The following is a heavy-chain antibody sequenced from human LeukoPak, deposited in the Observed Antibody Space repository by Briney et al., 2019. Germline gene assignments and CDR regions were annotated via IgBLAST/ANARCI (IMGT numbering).Heavy chain of an antibody. V-gene: IGHV1-69*04. CDR3: ARERGGQWLVPATFDY. D-gene: IGHD6-19*01. J-gene: IGHJ4*02. Sequence: SVKVSCKASGGTFSSYAISWVRQAPGQGLEWMGRIIPILGIANYAQKFQGRVTITADKSTSTAYMELSSLRSEDTAVYYCARERGGQWLVPATFDYWGQGTLVTVSS. CDR2: IIPILGIA. CDR1: GGTFSSYA.